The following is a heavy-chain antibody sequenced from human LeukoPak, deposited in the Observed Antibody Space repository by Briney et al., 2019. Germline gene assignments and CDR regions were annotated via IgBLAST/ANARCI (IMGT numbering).Heavy chain of an antibody. D-gene: IGHD4-17*01. CDR1: GFTFNAYD. CDR2: ISKSGNYI. CDR3: AKGRHDYGDYGFPLGWFDP. V-gene: IGHV3-23*05. Sequence: PGGSLRLSCAASGFTFNAYDMTWVRQAPGKGLEWVSSISKSGNYIYYADSVKGRFTISRDNSKNTLYLQMNSLRAEDTAVYYCAKGRHDYGDYGFPLGWFDPWGQGTLVTVSS. J-gene: IGHJ5*02.